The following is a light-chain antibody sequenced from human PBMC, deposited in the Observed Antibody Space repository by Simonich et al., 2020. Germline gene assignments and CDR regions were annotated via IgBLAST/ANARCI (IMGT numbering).Light chain of an antibody. V-gene: IGLV2-14*01. CDR2: DVS. J-gene: IGLJ3*02. CDR3: SSYTSSSTWV. CDR1: SSDVGGYHY. Sequence: QSALTQPASVSGSPGQSITISCTETSSDVGGYHYVSWYQQHPGKAPKLMIYDVSKLPSGGSNRFSGSKSGNTASRTISGLQAEDEADYYCSSYTSSSTWVFGGGTKLTVL.